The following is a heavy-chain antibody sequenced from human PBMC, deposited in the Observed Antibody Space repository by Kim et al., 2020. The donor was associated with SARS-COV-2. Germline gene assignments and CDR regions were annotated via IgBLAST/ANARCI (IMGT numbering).Heavy chain of an antibody. CDR3: ARDRRIQLWFGYYYGMDV. D-gene: IGHD5-18*01. J-gene: IGHJ6*02. Sequence: VKCPFTITIDNSKNALYLQMNSLRAEDTAVYYCARDRRIQLWFGYYYGMDVWGQGTTVTVSS. V-gene: IGHV3-30*01.